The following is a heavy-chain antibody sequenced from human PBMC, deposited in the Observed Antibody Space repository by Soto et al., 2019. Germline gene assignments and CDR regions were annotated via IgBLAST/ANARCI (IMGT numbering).Heavy chain of an antibody. D-gene: IGHD3-9*01. V-gene: IGHV1-18*01. Sequence: ASVKVSCKASGYTFTSYGISWVRQAPGQGLEWMGWISAYNGNTNYAQKLQGRVTMTTDTSTSTAYMELRSLRSDDTAVYYCAVLLYFDWYAPESDAFDIWGQGTMVTVSS. CDR3: AVLLYFDWYAPESDAFDI. CDR2: ISAYNGNT. CDR1: GYTFTSYG. J-gene: IGHJ3*02.